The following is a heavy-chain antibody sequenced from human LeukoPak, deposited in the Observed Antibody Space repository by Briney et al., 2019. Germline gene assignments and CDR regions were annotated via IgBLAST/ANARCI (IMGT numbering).Heavy chain of an antibody. CDR3: ARGRYYDSSGYYRRVVAFDI. V-gene: IGHV3-21*01. D-gene: IGHD3-22*01. CDR1: GFTFSSYS. CDR2: ISSSSSYI. Sequence: PGGSLRLSCAASGFTFSSYSMNWVRQAPGKGLEWVSSISSSSSYIYYADSVKGRFTISRDNAKNSLYLQMNSLRAEDTAVYYCARGRYYDSSGYYRRVVAFDIWGQGTMVTVSS. J-gene: IGHJ3*02.